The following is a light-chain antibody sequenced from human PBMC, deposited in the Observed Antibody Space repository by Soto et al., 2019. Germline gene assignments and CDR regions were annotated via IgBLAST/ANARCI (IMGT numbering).Light chain of an antibody. CDR2: RVS. J-gene: IGKJ4*01. V-gene: IGKV3-20*01. CDR3: QQYGNLPLT. Sequence: EIVLTQYPGTLSLSPGERATLSCRASQTITTLAWYQRKPGQAPRLLIYRVSSRATGVPDRFSGSGSGTDYTLTISRLEPEDFAVYYCQQYGNLPLTFSGGTKVDIK. CDR1: QTITT.